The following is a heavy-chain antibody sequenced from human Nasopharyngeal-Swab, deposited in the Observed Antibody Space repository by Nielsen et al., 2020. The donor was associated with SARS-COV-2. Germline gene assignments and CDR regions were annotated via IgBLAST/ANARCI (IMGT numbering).Heavy chain of an antibody. CDR3: AREGDILTGSVDY. CDR2: INTNTGNP. Sequence: WVRQAPGQGFEWMGWINTNTGNPTYAQGFTGRFVFSLDTSVSTAYLQISSLKAEDTAVYYCAREGDILTGSVDYWGQGTLVTVSS. V-gene: IGHV7-4-1*02. J-gene: IGHJ4*02. D-gene: IGHD3-9*01.